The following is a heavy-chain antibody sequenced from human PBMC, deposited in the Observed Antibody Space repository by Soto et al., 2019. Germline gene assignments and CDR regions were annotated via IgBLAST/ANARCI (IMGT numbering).Heavy chain of an antibody. CDR2: IYYSGSI. Sequence: SETLSLTCSVSGGSISSSSYYWGWIRQPPGKGLEWIGSIYYSGSIYYNPSLKSRVTISVDTSKNQFSLKLSSVTAAETAVYYLVRQPRRWTHWSDPWRQGSLMSVSS. CDR1: GGSISSSSYY. J-gene: IGHJ5*02. CDR3: VRQPRRWTHWSDP. V-gene: IGHV4-39*01.